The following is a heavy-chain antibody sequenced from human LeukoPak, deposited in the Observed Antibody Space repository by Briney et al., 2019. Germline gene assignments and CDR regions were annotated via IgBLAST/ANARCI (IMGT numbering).Heavy chain of an antibody. CDR2: INHSGST. D-gene: IGHD4-23*01. CDR3: ARGSRGYGGKKGRFDY. CDR1: GGSFSGYY. J-gene: IGHJ4*02. Sequence: SETLSLTCAVYGGSFSGYYWSWIRQPPGKGLEWIREINHSGSTNYNPSLKSRVTISVDTSKNQFSLKLSSVTAADTAVYYCARGSRGYGGKKGRFDYWGQGTLVTVSS. V-gene: IGHV4-34*01.